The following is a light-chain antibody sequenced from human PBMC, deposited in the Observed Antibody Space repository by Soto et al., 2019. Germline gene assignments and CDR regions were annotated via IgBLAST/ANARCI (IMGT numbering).Light chain of an antibody. Sequence: EIVLTQSPATLSLSPGERATLSCRASQSVSSYLAWYQQKPGQAPRLLIYDASNSATGIPARFRGSGSGTDFTLTISSLEPEDFAVYYCQQRSNWPRTFGQGTKVEIK. V-gene: IGKV3-11*01. CDR2: DAS. J-gene: IGKJ1*01. CDR1: QSVSSY. CDR3: QQRSNWPRT.